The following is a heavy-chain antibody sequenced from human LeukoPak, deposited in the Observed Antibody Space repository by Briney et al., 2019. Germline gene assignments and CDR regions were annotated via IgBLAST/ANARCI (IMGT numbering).Heavy chain of an antibody. V-gene: IGHV4-4*07. Sequence: PSETLSLTCTVSGGSIRSYYWSWIRQPAGKGLEWIGRIYASGSTNYNPSLKSRVTMSVDTSKNQFSLRLTSVTAADTAVYYCARDGLSVFWYFALWGRGSRLPVSS. D-gene: IGHD5/OR15-5a*01. CDR3: ARDGLSVFWYFAL. CDR2: IYASGST. CDR1: GGSIRSYY. J-gene: IGHJ2*01.